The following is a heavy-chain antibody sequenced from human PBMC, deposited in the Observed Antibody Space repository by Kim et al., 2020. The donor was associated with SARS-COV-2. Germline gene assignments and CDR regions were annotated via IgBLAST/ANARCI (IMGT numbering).Heavy chain of an antibody. D-gene: IGHD3-10*01. CDR3: AKDPIMVRGHWFDP. CDR1: GFTFSSYA. Sequence: GGSLRLSCAASGFTFSSYAMSWVRQAPGKGLEWVSAISGSGGSTYYADSVKDRFTISRDNSKNTLYLQMNSLRAEDTAVYYCAKDPIMVRGHWFDPWGQGTLVTVSS. J-gene: IGHJ5*02. CDR2: ISGSGGST. V-gene: IGHV3-23*01.